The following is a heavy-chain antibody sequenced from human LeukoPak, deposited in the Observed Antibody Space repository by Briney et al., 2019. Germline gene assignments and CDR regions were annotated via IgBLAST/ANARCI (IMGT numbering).Heavy chain of an antibody. V-gene: IGHV3-30*02. CDR1: GFIFSSYG. D-gene: IGHD2/OR15-2a*01. CDR2: IRYDGSDK. Sequence: GGSLRLSCAASGFIFSSYGMHWVRQAPGKGLEGVAFIRYDGSDKYYVDSVKGRFTISRDNSKNTLYLQMNSLRAEDTAVYYCAKDVSTSWFDPWGQGTLVTVSS. CDR3: AKDVSTSWFDP. J-gene: IGHJ5*02.